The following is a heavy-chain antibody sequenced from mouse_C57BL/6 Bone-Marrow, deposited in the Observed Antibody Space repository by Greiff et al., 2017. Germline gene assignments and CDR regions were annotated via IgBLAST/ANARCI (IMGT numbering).Heavy chain of an antibody. CDR2: INPYNGGT. CDR3: APITTVVAPYFDV. J-gene: IGHJ1*03. CDR1: GYTFTDYY. D-gene: IGHD1-1*01. Sequence: DVQLQESGPVLVKPGASVKMSCKASGYTFTDYYMNWVKQSHGKSLEWIGVINPYNGGTSYNQKFKGKATLTVDKSSSTAYMELNSLTSEDSAVYYCAPITTVVAPYFDVWGTGTTVTVSS. V-gene: IGHV1-19*01.